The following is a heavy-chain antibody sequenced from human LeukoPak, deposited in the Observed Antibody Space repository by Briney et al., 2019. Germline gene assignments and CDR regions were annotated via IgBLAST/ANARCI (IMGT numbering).Heavy chain of an antibody. CDR1: GLTFGSYG. V-gene: IGHV3-7*01. D-gene: IGHD2-2*01. CDR2: IRQDGSEK. Sequence: GGSLRLSWAPSGLTFGSYGMSWVRQAPGRGLGWVANIRQDGSEKNYGDSVKGQFTISRDNAKTSLYPQMTRLRAEDTAVYYCARENRSTSCCFDYWGQGTLVTVSS. CDR3: ARENRSTSCCFDY. J-gene: IGHJ4*02.